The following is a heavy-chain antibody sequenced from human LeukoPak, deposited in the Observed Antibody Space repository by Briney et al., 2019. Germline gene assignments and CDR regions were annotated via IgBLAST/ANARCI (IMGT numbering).Heavy chain of an antibody. V-gene: IGHV4-34*01. CDR1: GESLSGYY. CDR2: INHSGST. J-gene: IGHJ3*02. CDR3: AREGPNRDAFDI. Sequence: SETLSLTCAVYGESLSGYYWSWIRQPPGKGVEWIGEINHSGSTNYNPSLKSRVTITVDTAKNQFSLKLSSVTVADTAVYYCAREGPNRDAFDIWGQGTMVTVSS.